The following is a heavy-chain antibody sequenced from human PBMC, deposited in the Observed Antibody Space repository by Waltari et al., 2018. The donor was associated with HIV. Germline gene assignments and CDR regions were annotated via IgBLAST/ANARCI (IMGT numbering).Heavy chain of an antibody. CDR3: AREDPGGSLDY. CDR1: GFTFSSYT. J-gene: IGHJ4*02. D-gene: IGHD5-12*01. Sequence: QVQLVESGGGVVQPGRSLGLSCAASGFTFSSYTMHWVRQAPGKGLEGVAVISFIGSNNNYADSVKGRFTISRDNSKNTQYMQMNSLSSDDTAVYYCAREDPGGSLDYWGQGTLVTVSS. V-gene: IGHV3-30-3*01. CDR2: ISFIGSNN.